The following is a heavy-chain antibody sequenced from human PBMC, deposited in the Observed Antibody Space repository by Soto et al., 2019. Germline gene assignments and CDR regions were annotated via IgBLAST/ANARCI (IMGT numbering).Heavy chain of an antibody. D-gene: IGHD6-19*01. CDR2: ISSSSSTI. J-gene: IGHJ4*02. CDR3: ARELCSGWYGARCLPPDY. Sequence: GGSLRLSCAASGFTFSSYSMNWVRQAPGKGLEWVSYISSSSSTIYYADSVKGRFTISRDNAKNSLYLQMNSLRDEDTAVYYCARELCSGWYGARCLPPDYWGQGTLVTVSS. CDR1: GFTFSSYS. V-gene: IGHV3-48*02.